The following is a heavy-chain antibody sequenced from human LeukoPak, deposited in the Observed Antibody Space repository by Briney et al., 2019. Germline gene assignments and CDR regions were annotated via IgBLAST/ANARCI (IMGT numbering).Heavy chain of an antibody. CDR1: GYTFTGYY. V-gene: IGHV1-18*04. D-gene: IGHD4-17*01. CDR3: ARGDDYGDYWGLY. CDR2: ISTYNGNT. Sequence: GASVKVSCRTSGYTFTGYYIHWVRQTPGQGLEWMGWISTYNGNTNYAQKLQGRVTMTTDTSTSTAYMELRSLISDDAAVYYCARGDDYGDYWGLYWGQGTLVTVSS. J-gene: IGHJ4*02.